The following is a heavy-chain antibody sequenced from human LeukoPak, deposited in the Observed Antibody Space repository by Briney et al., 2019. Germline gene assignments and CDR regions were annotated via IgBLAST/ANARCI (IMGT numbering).Heavy chain of an antibody. D-gene: IGHD6-6*01. CDR3: ARSLGSSPGYDY. V-gene: IGHV1-69*04. CDR1: GGTFSSYA. CDR2: ISTILGIT. Sequence: SVKVSCKASGGTFSSYAISWVRQAPGQGLEWRGRISTILGITNYAQKFQGGVTITADTSTTTSYMELSSLRSDDTAVYYCARSLGSSPGYDYWGQGTLVTVSS. J-gene: IGHJ4*02.